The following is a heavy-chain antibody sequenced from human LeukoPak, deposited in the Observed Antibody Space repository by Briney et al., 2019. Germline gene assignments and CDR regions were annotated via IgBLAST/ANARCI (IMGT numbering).Heavy chain of an antibody. CDR3: ARGRPPAFPKPMGYGVISYYYYYYMDV. V-gene: IGHV4-34*01. Sequence: SETLSLTCAVYGGSFSGYYWSWIRQPPGKGLEWIGEINHSGSTNYNPSLKSRVTISVDTSKNQFSLKLSSVTAADTAVYYCARGRPPAFPKPMGYGVISYYYYYYMDVWGKGTTVTVSS. J-gene: IGHJ6*03. CDR2: INHSGST. D-gene: IGHD5-18*01. CDR1: GGSFSGYY.